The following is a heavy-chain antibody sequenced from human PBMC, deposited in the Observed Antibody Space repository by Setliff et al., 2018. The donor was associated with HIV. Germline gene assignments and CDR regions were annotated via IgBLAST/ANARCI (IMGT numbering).Heavy chain of an antibody. CDR2: MDEHGDKK. Sequence: PGGSLRLSCAASGFVFSDFWMSWARQAPGKGLEWVANMDEHGDKKYYVASLKGRFTISRDNAKNSLFLQMSNLRAEDTAVYYCAALSLRTNAVYGIVSTRFDPWGRGTLVTVSS. V-gene: IGHV3-7*03. D-gene: IGHD2-8*01. CDR3: AALSLRTNAVYGIVSTRFDP. CDR1: GFVFSDFW. J-gene: IGHJ5*02.